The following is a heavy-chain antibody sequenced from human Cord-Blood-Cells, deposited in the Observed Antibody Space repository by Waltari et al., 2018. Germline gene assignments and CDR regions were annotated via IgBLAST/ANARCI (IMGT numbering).Heavy chain of an antibody. V-gene: IGHV5-51*01. CDR1: GYSLTSYG. CDR2: ICPGDSDT. D-gene: IGHD2-21*01. J-gene: IGHJ3*02. Sequence: EVQLVQSGAEVKKPGESRKSSCKGSGYSLTSYGTGGVRQLPGKGLEWMGIICPGDSDTRYSPSFQGQVTISADKSISTAYLQWSSLKASDTAMYYCATRGDGMSYAFDIWGQGTMVTVSS. CDR3: ATRGDGMSYAFDI.